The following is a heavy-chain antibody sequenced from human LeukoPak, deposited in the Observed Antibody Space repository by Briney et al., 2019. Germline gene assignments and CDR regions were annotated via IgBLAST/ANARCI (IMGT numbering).Heavy chain of an antibody. CDR3: ARDRGFWSGSLDASDI. CDR1: GFTFSSYS. CDR2: ISSSSSYI. V-gene: IGHV3-21*01. D-gene: IGHD3-3*01. Sequence: GGSLRLSCAASGFTFSSYSMNWVRQAPGKGLEWVSSISSSSSYIYYADSVKGRFTISRDNAKNSLYLQMNSLRAEDTAVYYCARDRGFWSGSLDASDIWGQGTMVTVSS. J-gene: IGHJ3*02.